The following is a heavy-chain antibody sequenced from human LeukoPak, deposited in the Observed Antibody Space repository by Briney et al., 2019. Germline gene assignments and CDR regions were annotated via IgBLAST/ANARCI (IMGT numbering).Heavy chain of an antibody. CDR2: IYSTGST. CDR3: ARDRSGWYGQEY. V-gene: IGHV4-4*07. Sequence: SETLSLTCTVSGGSISSYCWSWIRQPAGKGLEWIGRIYSTGSTNYNPSLKSRVTISVDNSKNQFSLKLSSVTAADTAVYYCARDRSGWYGQEYWGQGNQVTVSS. D-gene: IGHD6-19*01. J-gene: IGHJ4*02. CDR1: GGSISSYC.